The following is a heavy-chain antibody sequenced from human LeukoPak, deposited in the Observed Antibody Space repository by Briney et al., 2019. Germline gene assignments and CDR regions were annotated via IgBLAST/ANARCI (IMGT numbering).Heavy chain of an antibody. CDR2: IKQDGSEK. CDR3: ARDFEQNTFDY. CDR1: GFTFSSYW. V-gene: IGHV3-7*01. Sequence: GGSLRLSCAVSGFTFSSYWMSWVRQAPGKGLEWVANIKQDGSEKYYVDSVKGRFTISRDNAKNSLYLQMNSLRAEDTAVYYCARDFEQNTFDYWGQGTLVTVSS. J-gene: IGHJ4*02.